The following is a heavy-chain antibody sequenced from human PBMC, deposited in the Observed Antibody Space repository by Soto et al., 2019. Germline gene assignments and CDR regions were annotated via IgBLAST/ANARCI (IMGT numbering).Heavy chain of an antibody. Sequence: ASVKVSCKASGYTFTSYGISWVRQAPGQGLEWMGWISAYNGNTNYAQKLQGRVTISVDTSKNQFSLKLSSVTAADTAVYYCAREPYYDFWSGYFASEPDDAFDIWGQGTMVTVSS. V-gene: IGHV1-18*01. J-gene: IGHJ3*02. CDR3: AREPYYDFWSGYFASEPDDAFDI. CDR2: ISAYNGNT. CDR1: GYTFTSYG. D-gene: IGHD3-3*01.